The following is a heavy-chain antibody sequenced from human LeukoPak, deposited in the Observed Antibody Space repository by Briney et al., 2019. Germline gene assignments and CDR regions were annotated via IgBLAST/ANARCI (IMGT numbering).Heavy chain of an antibody. CDR3: ARDLSSWFPTRYYYYGMDV. CDR2: ISYDGSNK. CDR1: GFTFSSYA. J-gene: IGHJ6*02. Sequence: GGSLRLSCAASGFTFSSYAMHWVRQAPGKGLEWVAVISYDGSNKYYADSMKGRFTISRDNSKNTLYLQMNSLRAEDTAVYYCARDLSSWFPTRYYYYGMDVWGQGTTVTVSS. D-gene: IGHD6-19*01. V-gene: IGHV3-30-3*01.